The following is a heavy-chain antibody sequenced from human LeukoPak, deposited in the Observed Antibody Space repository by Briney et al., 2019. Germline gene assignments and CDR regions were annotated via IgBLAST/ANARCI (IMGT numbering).Heavy chain of an antibody. CDR2: ISSSGSTK. CDR1: GITFSSYS. CDR3: ARGPPNWGYDY. V-gene: IGHV3-48*01. Sequence: PGGSLRLSCGASGITFSSYSMNWVRQAPGKGLEWVSYISSSGSTKYYADSVKGRFTISRDNARNSLYLQMNSLRAEDTAVYYCARGPPNWGYDYWGQGTLVTVSS. J-gene: IGHJ4*02. D-gene: IGHD7-27*01.